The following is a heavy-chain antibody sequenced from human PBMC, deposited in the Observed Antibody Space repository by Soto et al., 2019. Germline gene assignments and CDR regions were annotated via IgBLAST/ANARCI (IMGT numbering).Heavy chain of an antibody. Sequence: EVQLVEAGGGLVQPGRSLRLSCVASGFNFDDYAMHWVRQAPGKGLEWVSGLDWDSGSVGYVDSVKGRFTISRDKAKKSLYLQMNSLRAEDTSLYFRAKDLRLRTRFNLLLYFDSWGQGTRVIVSS. CDR3: AKDLRLRTRFNLLLYFDS. CDR1: GFNFDDYA. J-gene: IGHJ4*02. CDR2: LDWDSGSV. D-gene: IGHD2-21*01. V-gene: IGHV3-9*01.